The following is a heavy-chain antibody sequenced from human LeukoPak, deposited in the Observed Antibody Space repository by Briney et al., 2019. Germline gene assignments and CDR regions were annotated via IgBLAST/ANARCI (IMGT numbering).Heavy chain of an antibody. CDR2: VSYDGSQK. D-gene: IGHD3-10*01. CDR3: AKLGGLLWIGASKMSIDY. J-gene: IGHJ4*02. Sequence: PGRSLRLSCAASGFNFNNFGMHWVRQAPGKGLEWVATVSYDGSQKYYADSLKGRFTISKDNSKNTLYLHMNSLTTEDTAVYYCAKLGGLLWIGASKMSIDYWGQGALVIVST. CDR1: GFNFNNFG. V-gene: IGHV3-30*18.